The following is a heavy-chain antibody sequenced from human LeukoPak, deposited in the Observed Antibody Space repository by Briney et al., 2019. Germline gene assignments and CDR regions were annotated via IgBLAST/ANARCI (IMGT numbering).Heavy chain of an antibody. Sequence: GGSLRLSCAASGFTFSSYAMSWVRQAPGKGLEWVSAISGSGGSTYYADSVKGRFTISRDNSKNTLYLQMNSLRAEDTAVYYCAKSAHITMIVVVIPDAFDIWGQGTMVTDSS. J-gene: IGHJ3*02. CDR3: AKSAHITMIVVVIPDAFDI. V-gene: IGHV3-23*01. CDR2: ISGSGGST. CDR1: GFTFSSYA. D-gene: IGHD3-22*01.